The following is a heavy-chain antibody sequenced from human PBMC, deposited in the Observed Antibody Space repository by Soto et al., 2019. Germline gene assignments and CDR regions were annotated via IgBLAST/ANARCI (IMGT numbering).Heavy chain of an antibody. D-gene: IGHD2-2*01. CDR3: ARGGWYASWSSSDC. Sequence: QVQLVESGGGVVQPGRSLRLSCAASGLTLSGNDMHWVRQAPGKGPEWVAVMSYDGSRQYYADSVKGRFTISRDTSKSTLYLQMNSLTTEDTAVYYCARGGWYASWSSSDCWGQGTLVTVSS. V-gene: IGHV3-30*03. J-gene: IGHJ4*02. CDR1: GLTLSGND. CDR2: MSYDGSRQ.